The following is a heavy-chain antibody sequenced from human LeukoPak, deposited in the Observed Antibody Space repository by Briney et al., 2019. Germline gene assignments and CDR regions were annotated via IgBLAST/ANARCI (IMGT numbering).Heavy chain of an antibody. CDR1: GFTFSNYW. D-gene: IGHD1-14*01. Sequence: GGSLRLSCAASGFTFSNYWMHWVRQGPGKGLVWVSRIRSDGTSTSYADSVKGRFTISRDNAKNSLYLQMNSLRAEDTAVYYCARVSGWFDPWGQGTLVTVSS. V-gene: IGHV3-74*01. CDR3: ARVSGWFDP. J-gene: IGHJ5*02. CDR2: IRSDGTST.